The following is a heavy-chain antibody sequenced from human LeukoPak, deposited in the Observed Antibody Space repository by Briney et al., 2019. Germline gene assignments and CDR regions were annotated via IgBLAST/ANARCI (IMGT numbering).Heavy chain of an antibody. CDR1: AFSFKSYS. J-gene: IGHJ4*02. D-gene: IGHD6-19*01. CDR2: LTSGGSNI. V-gene: IGHV3-21*01. Sequence: GGSLRLSCATSAFSFKSYSMNWVRHAPGKGLEWISSLTSGGSNIHYADSVKGGFTISRDDAKNSLYLKMTSLRAEDTAMNYCARGIAVAVNYWGQGTLVTVSS. CDR3: ARGIAVAVNY.